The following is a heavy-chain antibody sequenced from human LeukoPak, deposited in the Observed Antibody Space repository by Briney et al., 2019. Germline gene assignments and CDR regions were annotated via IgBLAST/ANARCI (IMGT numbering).Heavy chain of an antibody. CDR3: ARLSVGPIHH. CDR1: GYTFTGYY. V-gene: IGHV1-2*02. Sequence: SVTVSCKASGYTFTGYYMHGVRQAPGQGLGWMGWINPNSGGTNYAQKYQGRVTRTRDKSISTADMELSRLRADDTAVYYWARLSVGPIHHWGQGTLVTVS. CDR2: INPNSGGT. D-gene: IGHD1-26*01. J-gene: IGHJ5*02.